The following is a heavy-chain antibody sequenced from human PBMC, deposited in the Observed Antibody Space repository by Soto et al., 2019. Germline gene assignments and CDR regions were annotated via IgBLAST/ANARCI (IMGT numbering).Heavy chain of an antibody. CDR1: GGSISSGGYY. CDR2: IYYSGST. D-gene: IGHD3-3*01. Sequence: SETLSLTCTVSGGSISSGGYYWSWIRQHPGKGLEWIGYIYYSGSTYFNPSLKSRLTISVDTSKNQFSLQLSSVTAADTAVYYCARGSGFWSGYHPYYYGMDVWGQGTTVTVSS. V-gene: IGHV4-31*03. J-gene: IGHJ6*02. CDR3: ARGSGFWSGYHPYYYGMDV.